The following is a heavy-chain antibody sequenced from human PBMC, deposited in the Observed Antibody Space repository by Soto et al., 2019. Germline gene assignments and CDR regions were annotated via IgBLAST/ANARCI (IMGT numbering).Heavy chain of an antibody. CDR1: GFTFSRHG. CDR2: INPSGDST. J-gene: IGHJ4*02. Sequence: ESLGLSCVASGFTFSRHGLGGVRQAPGKGLEWVSTINPSGDSTFYADSVKGRFTISRDNSKNTVYLQMSSLSVGDTAVYLCAKVDVSTAGSFDYWGQGALVTVSS. CDR3: AKVDVSTAGSFDY. D-gene: IGHD6-13*01. V-gene: IGHV3-23*01.